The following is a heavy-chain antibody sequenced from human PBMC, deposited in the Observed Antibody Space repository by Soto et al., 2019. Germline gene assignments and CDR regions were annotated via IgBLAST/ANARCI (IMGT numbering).Heavy chain of an antibody. V-gene: IGHV2-5*02. CDR3: THRRPWTSNWNSGWFDP. J-gene: IGHJ5*02. D-gene: IGHD1-20*01. CDR1: GFSLSTSGVG. Sequence: QITLKESGPTLVKPTQPLTLTCSFSGFSLSTSGVGVGWIRQPPGKALEWLALIYWDDDKRYSPSLKSRLTITKDTSKNQVVLIMTNMDPVDTATYYCTHRRPWTSNWNSGWFDPWGQGTLVTVSS. CDR2: IYWDDDK.